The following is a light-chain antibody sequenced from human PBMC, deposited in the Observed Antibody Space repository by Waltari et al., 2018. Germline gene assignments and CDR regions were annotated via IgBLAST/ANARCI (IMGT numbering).Light chain of an antibody. CDR3: CSYAGSVPYV. Sequence: QSALTQPASVSGSPGQSITISCPGSNSNCGTYSLVSWFQHRPGKAPNLIIYEVSQRPSGVSVRFSGSKSGNTASLTISGLQAEDEADYYCCSYAGSVPYVFGTGTTVTVL. J-gene: IGLJ1*01. CDR1: NSNCGTYSL. CDR2: EVS. V-gene: IGLV2-23*02.